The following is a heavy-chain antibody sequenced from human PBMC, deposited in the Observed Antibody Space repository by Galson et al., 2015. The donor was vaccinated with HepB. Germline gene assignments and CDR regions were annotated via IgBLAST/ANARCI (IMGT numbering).Heavy chain of an antibody. CDR1: GYSISNGYY. J-gene: IGHJ6*02. Sequence: SETLSLTCTVSGYSISNGYYWGWIRQPPGKGLEWIGSIYHSGSTYYNPSLKSRVTISLDTSKNQFSLKLSSVTAADTAVYYCARDYGDYSTTYYYYGMDVWGQGTTVTVSS. V-gene: IGHV4-38-2*02. D-gene: IGHD4-17*01. CDR3: ARDYGDYSTTYYYYGMDV. CDR2: IYHSGST.